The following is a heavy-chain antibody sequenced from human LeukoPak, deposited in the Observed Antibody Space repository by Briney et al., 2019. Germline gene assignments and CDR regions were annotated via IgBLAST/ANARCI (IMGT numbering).Heavy chain of an antibody. V-gene: IGHV3-66*01. Sequence: GGSLRLSCAASGFTVSSNYMSWVRQAPGKGLEWVSVIYSGGSTYYADSVKGRFTISRDNSRNTLYLQMNSLRAEDTAVYYCAREKYGGNYFDYWGQGTLVTVSS. CDR2: IYSGGST. J-gene: IGHJ4*02. CDR3: AREKYGGNYFDY. D-gene: IGHD3-16*01. CDR1: GFTVSSNY.